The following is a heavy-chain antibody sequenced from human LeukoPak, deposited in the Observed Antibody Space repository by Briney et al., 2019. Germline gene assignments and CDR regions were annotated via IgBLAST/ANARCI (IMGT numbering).Heavy chain of an antibody. CDR3: ARRLSMVRGVIMRSYNWFDP. CDR2: IYYSGST. Sequence: SETLSLTCTVSGGSISSSSYYWGWIRQPPGKGLEWIGSIYYSGSTYYNPSLKSRVTISVDTSKNQFSLKLSSVTAADTAVYYCARRLSMVRGVIMRSYNWFDPWGQGTLVTVSS. V-gene: IGHV4-39*01. J-gene: IGHJ5*02. CDR1: GGSISSSSYY. D-gene: IGHD3-10*01.